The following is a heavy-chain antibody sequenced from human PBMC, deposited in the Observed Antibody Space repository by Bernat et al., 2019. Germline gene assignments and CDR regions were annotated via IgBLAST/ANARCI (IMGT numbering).Heavy chain of an antibody. J-gene: IGHJ6*04. CDR3: ERGAVMGRGARYDYYGMDV. CDR2: ISYAGSNK. V-gene: IGHV3-30-3*01. D-gene: IGHD3-10*01. CDR1: GFTFSSYA. Sequence: CAASGFTFSSYAMHWVRQAPCKGLEWVAVISYAGSNKYYADSVKGRFTISRDNSKNTMYLKMNSLRAEDTDVYYCERGAVMGRGARYDYYGMDVWGK.